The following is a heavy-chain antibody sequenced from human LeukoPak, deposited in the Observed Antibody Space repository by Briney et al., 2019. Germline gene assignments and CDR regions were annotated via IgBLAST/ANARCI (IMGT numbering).Heavy chain of an antibody. CDR3: AKGGLSSWYLIDY. D-gene: IGHD6-13*01. CDR1: GFTFDDYA. V-gene: IGHV3-9*01. CDR2: ISWNSGSI. J-gene: IGHJ4*02. Sequence: PGRSLRLSCAASGFTFDDYAMHWVRQAPGKGLEWVSGISWNSGSIGYADSVKGRFTISRDNAKNSLYLQMNSLRAEDTALYYCAKGGLSSWYLIDYWGQGTLVTVSS.